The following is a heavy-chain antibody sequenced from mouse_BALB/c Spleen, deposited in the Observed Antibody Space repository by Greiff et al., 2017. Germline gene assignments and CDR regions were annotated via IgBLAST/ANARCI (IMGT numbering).Heavy chain of an antibody. Sequence: VMLVESGPGLVAPSQSLSITCTVSGFSLTSYGVHWVRQPPGKGLEWLGVIWAGGSTNYNSALMSRLSISKDNSKSQVFLKMNSLQTDDTAMYYCARDTMRGDWFAYWGQGTLVTVSA. D-gene: IGHD2-4*01. CDR1: GFSLTSYG. V-gene: IGHV2-9*02. CDR2: IWAGGST. CDR3: ARDTMRGDWFAY. J-gene: IGHJ3*01.